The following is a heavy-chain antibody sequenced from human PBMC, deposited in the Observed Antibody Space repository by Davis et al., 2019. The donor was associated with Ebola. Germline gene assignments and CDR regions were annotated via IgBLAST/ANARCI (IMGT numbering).Heavy chain of an antibody. J-gene: IGHJ6*02. CDR2: INAGNGNT. CDR3: AREEPWGRYFDWFHKGNYYGMDV. CDR1: GYTFTSYA. D-gene: IGHD3-9*01. V-gene: IGHV1-3*01. Sequence: ASVKVSCKASGYTFTSYAMHWVRQAPGQRLEWMGWINAGNGNTKYSQKFQGRVTITRDTSTSTAYMELRSLRSDDTAVYYCAREEPWGRYFDWFHKGNYYGMDVWGQGTTVTVSS.